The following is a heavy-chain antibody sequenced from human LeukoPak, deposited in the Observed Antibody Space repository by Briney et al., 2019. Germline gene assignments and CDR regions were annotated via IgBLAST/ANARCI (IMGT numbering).Heavy chain of an antibody. CDR2: IYYSGST. Sequence: SETLSLTCNVSGGSISNYYWNWIRQPPGKGLEWIGSIYYSGSTYYNPSLKSRVTISVDTSKNQFSLKLSSVTAADTAVYYCARSPPGWYYDNSGQYYFDTWGQGALVTVSS. CDR1: GGSISNYY. CDR3: ARSPPGWYYDNSGQYYFDT. J-gene: IGHJ4*02. D-gene: IGHD3-22*01. V-gene: IGHV4-39*01.